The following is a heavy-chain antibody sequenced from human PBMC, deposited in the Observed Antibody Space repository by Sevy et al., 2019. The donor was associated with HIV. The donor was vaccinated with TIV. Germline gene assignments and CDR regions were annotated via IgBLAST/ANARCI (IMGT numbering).Heavy chain of an antibody. Sequence: ASVKVSCKASGYTFTGYYMHWVRQAPGQGLEWMGRINPNSGGTNYAQKFQGRVTMTRDTSISTAYMGLSRLRSDDTAVYYCARGGYSSGWPRKNWFDPWGQGTLVTVSS. CDR2: INPNSGGT. J-gene: IGHJ5*02. CDR1: GYTFTGYY. CDR3: ARGGYSSGWPRKNWFDP. D-gene: IGHD6-19*01. V-gene: IGHV1-2*06.